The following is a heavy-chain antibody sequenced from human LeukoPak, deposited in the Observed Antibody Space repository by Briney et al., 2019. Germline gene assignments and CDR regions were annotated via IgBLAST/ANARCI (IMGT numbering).Heavy chain of an antibody. D-gene: IGHD3-10*01. CDR1: GFTFSNYR. J-gene: IGHJ4*02. V-gene: IGHV3-48*01. Sequence: GGSLRLSCAASGFTFSNYRMNWVRQAPGKGLEWVSYISSTSTNIYYADSVKGRFTISRDSAKNSLYLQMNSLRAEDSAVYYCARDFGSGREHDYWGQGTLVTVSS. CDR2: ISSTSTNI. CDR3: ARDFGSGREHDY.